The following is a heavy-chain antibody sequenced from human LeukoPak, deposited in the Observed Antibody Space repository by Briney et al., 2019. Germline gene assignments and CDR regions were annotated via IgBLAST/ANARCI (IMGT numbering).Heavy chain of an antibody. CDR2: IIPIFGTA. CDR3: ARDQRSWYSPYFDY. Sequence: SVKVSCKACGGTFSSYAIGWVRQAPGQGLEWMGRIIPIFGTANYAQKFQGRVTITTDESTSTAYMELSSLRSEDTAVYYCARDQRSWYSPYFDYWGQGTLVTVSS. D-gene: IGHD6-13*01. CDR1: GGTFSSYA. V-gene: IGHV1-69*05. J-gene: IGHJ4*02.